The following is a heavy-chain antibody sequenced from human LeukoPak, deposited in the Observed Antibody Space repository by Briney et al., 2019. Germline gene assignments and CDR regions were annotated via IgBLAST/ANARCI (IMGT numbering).Heavy chain of an antibody. Sequence: GGSLRLSCAASGFTFSSYSMNWVRQAPGKGLEWVSYISSSSTIYYADSVKGRFTISRDNAKNSLYLQMNSLRAEDTAVYYCARGTQGIAARPLYYYYMDVWGKGTTVTVSS. V-gene: IGHV3-48*04. CDR1: GFTFSSYS. CDR2: ISSSSTI. J-gene: IGHJ6*03. CDR3: ARGTQGIAARPLYYYYMDV. D-gene: IGHD6-6*01.